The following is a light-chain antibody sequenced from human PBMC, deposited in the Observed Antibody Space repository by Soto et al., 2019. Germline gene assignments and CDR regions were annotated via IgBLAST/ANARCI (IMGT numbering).Light chain of an antibody. CDR2: GDR. J-gene: IGLJ3*02. CDR3: QAYDYSLTASV. CDR1: SSNLGAGYD. Sequence: QAVVTQPPSVSGAPGQRVTISCTGNSSNLGAGYDVHWYQQLPGAAPKLVIFGDRNRPSGVPERFSGSKSGTSASLAITGLQAEDEGDYYCQAYDYSLTASVFGGGTKVTVL. V-gene: IGLV1-40*01.